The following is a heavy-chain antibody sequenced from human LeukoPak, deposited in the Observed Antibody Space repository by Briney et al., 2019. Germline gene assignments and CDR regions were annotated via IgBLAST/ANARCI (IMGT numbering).Heavy chain of an antibody. Sequence: ASVKVSCKASGYTFTGYYLHWVRQVPGQGLEWMGWIHPNSGGTNYAQKFQGRVTMTRDTSISTAYLDLSRLRSDDTAVYYCARVVVRDANNYKDYWGQGTLVTVST. CDR1: GYTFTGYY. D-gene: IGHD5-24*01. J-gene: IGHJ4*02. V-gene: IGHV1-2*02. CDR3: ARVVVRDANNYKDY. CDR2: IHPNSGGT.